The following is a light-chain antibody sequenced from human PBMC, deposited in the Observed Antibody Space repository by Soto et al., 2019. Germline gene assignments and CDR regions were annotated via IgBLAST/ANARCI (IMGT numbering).Light chain of an antibody. J-gene: IGKJ5*01. V-gene: IGKV3D-20*01. CDR2: DTS. CDR3: QQYGSSPIT. Sequence: VVLTQSPAPLSLSPGEGGTLSCGASQSVSSSYAAWYQHKPGLAPRLLIHDTSSRAIGIPDRLSGSKSGTNFTLTIRRMEPEDVGMYYCQQYGSSPITFGQGTRLEIK. CDR1: QSVSSSY.